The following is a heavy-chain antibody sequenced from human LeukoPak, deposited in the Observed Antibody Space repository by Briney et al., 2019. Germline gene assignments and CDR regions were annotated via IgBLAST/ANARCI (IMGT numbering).Heavy chain of an antibody. Sequence: GASVKVSCKASGYTFTSYGISWVRQAPGQGLEWMGWISAYNGNTNYAQKLQGRVTMTTDTSTSTAYMELRSLRSDDTAVYYCARAEGYYDILTGYYDPYYFDYWGQGTPVTVSS. CDR1: GYTFTSYG. V-gene: IGHV1-18*04. CDR3: ARAEGYYDILTGYYDPYYFDY. D-gene: IGHD3-9*01. J-gene: IGHJ4*02. CDR2: ISAYNGNT.